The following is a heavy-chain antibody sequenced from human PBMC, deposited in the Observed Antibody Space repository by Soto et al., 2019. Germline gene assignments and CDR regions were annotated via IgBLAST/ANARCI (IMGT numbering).Heavy chain of an antibody. J-gene: IGHJ6*03. CDR2: ISSNGVVT. CDR1: GFTLSGYA. CDR3: ARRARPDFSYMDV. D-gene: IGHD6-6*01. Sequence: EVQLAESGGGFAQPGGSLRLSCAASGFTLSGYAMDWVRQAPGKGLEYVSGISSNGVVTYYANSVQGRFTISRDNSKNTVYLQMGRLRPEEMAVYYCARRARPDFSYMDVWGKGTTVTVSS. V-gene: IGHV3-64*01.